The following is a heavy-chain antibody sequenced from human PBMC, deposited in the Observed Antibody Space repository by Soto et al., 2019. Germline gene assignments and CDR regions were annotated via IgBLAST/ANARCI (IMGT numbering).Heavy chain of an antibody. CDR1: GFMFSSYS. CDR2: ISTTSTYI. CDR3: ARVASHDAVTRDGTLDY. Sequence: EVQLVESGGGLVKPGGSLRLSCAASGFMFSSYSMNWVRQAPGKGLEWVSSISTTSTYIDYADSVKGRFSISRDNAKNSLFLQVNSLRVADTAVYYCARVASHDAVTRDGTLDYWGQGTLVTVSS. V-gene: IGHV3-21*01. J-gene: IGHJ4*02. D-gene: IGHD4-17*01.